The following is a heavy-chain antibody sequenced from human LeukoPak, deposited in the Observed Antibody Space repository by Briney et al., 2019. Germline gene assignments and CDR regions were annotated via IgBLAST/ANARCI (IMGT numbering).Heavy chain of an antibody. D-gene: IGHD4-17*01. CDR1: GFTFSSYG. CDR2: VWYGGSNK. J-gene: IGHJ3*02. V-gene: IGHV3-33*01. Sequence: PGGSLRLSCAASGFTFSSYGMHWVRQAPGKGLEWVAVVWYGGSNKYYADSVKGRFTISRDNSKNTLYLQMTSLRTEDTAVYYCASNQVYGGYSSVGAFDIWGQGTMVTVSS. CDR3: ASNQVYGGYSSVGAFDI.